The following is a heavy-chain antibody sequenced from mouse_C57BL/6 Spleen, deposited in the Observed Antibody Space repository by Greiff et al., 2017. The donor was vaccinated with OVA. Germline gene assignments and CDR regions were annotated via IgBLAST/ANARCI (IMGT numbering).Heavy chain of an antibody. CDR3: ARGTFVTTVVGFDY. Sequence: VQLQQSGAELVRPGSSVKMSCKTSGYTFTSYGINWVKQRPGQGLEWIGYIYIGNGYTVYNEKFKGKATLTSDTSSSTAYMQLSSLTSEDSAIYFCARGTFVTTVVGFDYWGQGTTLTVSS. D-gene: IGHD1-1*01. J-gene: IGHJ2*01. CDR2: IYIGNGYT. CDR1: GYTFTSYG. V-gene: IGHV1-58*01.